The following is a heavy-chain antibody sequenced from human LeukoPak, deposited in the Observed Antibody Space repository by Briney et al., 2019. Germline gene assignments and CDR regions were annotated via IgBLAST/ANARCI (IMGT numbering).Heavy chain of an antibody. J-gene: IGHJ4*02. D-gene: IGHD3-9*01. CDR2: ISYDGSNK. CDR1: GFTFSSYA. CDR3: ARMGAYYDILTGYSYYFDY. V-gene: IGHV3-30-3*01. Sequence: PGGSLRLSCAASGFTFSSYAMHWVRQAPGKGLEWVAVISYDGSNKYYADSVKGRFTISRDNSKNTLYLQMNSLRAEDTAVYYCARMGAYYDILTGYSYYFDYWGQGTLVTVSS.